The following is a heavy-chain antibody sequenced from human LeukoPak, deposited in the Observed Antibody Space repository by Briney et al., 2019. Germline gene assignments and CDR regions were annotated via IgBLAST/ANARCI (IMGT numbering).Heavy chain of an antibody. CDR3: AKSRGYSGYDYNYFDY. CDR2: VSGSGGST. D-gene: IGHD5-12*01. V-gene: IGHV3-23*01. Sequence: GGSLRLSCAVSGFTVSTNFMSWVRQAPGKGLEWVSAVSGSGGSTYYADSVKGRFTISRDESKDTLYLQMITLRAEDTAVYYCAKSRGYSGYDYNYFDYWGQGTLVTVSS. CDR1: GFTVSTNF. J-gene: IGHJ4*02.